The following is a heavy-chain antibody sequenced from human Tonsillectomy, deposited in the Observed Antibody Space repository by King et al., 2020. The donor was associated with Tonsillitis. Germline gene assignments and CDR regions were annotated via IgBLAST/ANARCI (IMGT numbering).Heavy chain of an antibody. CDR2: IRYDGSNK. D-gene: IGHD5-18*01. CDR3: AKDRGYSYGAVGY. V-gene: IGHV3-30*02. CDR1: GFSFSSYG. Sequence: QLVESGGGVVQPGGSLRLSCAASGFSFSSYGMHWVRPAPGKGLEWVAFIRYDGSNKYYADSVKGRFTISRDNSKNTLYLQMNSLRAEDTAVYYCAKDRGYSYGAVGYWGQGTLVTVSS. J-gene: IGHJ4*02.